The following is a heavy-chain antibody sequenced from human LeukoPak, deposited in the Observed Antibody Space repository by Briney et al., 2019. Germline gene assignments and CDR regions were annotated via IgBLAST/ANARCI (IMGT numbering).Heavy chain of an antibody. CDR2: IIPIFGTA. Sequence: GASVKVSCKASGGTFSSHAISWVRQAPGQGLEWMGGIIPIFGTANYAQKFQGRVTITADESTSTAYMELSSLRSEDTAVYYCAGRPRVSGYYYYGMDVWGQGTTVTVSS. J-gene: IGHJ6*02. CDR3: AGRPRVSGYYYYGMDV. CDR1: GGTFSSHA. V-gene: IGHV1-69*13. D-gene: IGHD3-10*01.